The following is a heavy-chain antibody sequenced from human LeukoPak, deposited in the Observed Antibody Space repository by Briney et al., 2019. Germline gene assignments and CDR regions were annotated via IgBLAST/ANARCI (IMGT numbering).Heavy chain of an antibody. Sequence: SETLSLTRTVSGGSISSYYWSWIRQPPGKGLEWIGYIYYSGSTNYNPSLKSRVTISVDTSKNQFSLKLSSVTAADTAVYYCAREIAAAVGSYFDYGGQGTRVTVSS. CDR2: IYYSGST. V-gene: IGHV4-59*01. CDR1: GGSISSYY. CDR3: AREIAAAVGSYFDY. J-gene: IGHJ4*02. D-gene: IGHD6-13*01.